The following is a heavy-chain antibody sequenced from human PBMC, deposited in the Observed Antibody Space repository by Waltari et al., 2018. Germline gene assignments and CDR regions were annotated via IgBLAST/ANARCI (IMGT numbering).Heavy chain of an antibody. CDR1: GFIFGDHY. V-gene: IGHV3-72*01. J-gene: IGHJ4*02. D-gene: IGHD2-15*01. CDR3: AREKAAGPFDD. CDR2: SRNKSNRYTT. Sequence: EVQLAEAGGGLVQPGGSLRLSCVVSGFIFGDHYMDWVRQAPGKGLEWVGRSRNKSNRYTTEYAASVKGRFTISRDESKNLMYLQMNSLQKEDTAVYYCAREKAAGPFDDWGQGTLVTVSS.